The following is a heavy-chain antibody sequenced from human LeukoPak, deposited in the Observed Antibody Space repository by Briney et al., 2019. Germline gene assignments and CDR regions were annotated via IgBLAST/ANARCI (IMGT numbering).Heavy chain of an antibody. V-gene: IGHV1-18*01. CDR1: GYTFTSYG. J-gene: IGHJ3*02. Sequence: ASVKVSCKASGYTFTSYGISWLRQAPGQGLEWMGWISAYNGNTNYAQKLQGRVTMTTDTSTSTAYMELRSMRSEDPAVYYCAREEEVFHDAFDMWGQGTLVTVSS. CDR2: ISAYNGNT. D-gene: IGHD3-10*01. CDR3: AREEEVFHDAFDM.